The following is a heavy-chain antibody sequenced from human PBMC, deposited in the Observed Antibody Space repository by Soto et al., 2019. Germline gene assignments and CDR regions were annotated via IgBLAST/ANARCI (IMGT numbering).Heavy chain of an antibody. J-gene: IGHJ5*02. Sequence: QEQLVQSGAEVKKPGASVKVSCKASGYTFTSYYIHWVRQVPGQGLEWMGMIDPSGVATKYAQKFQGRVTMTRDTYTSTVYMELSSLRSDDTAIYYCARLYIKWFDPWGQGTLVTVSS. D-gene: IGHD4-4*01. CDR2: IDPSGVAT. CDR3: ARLYIKWFDP. CDR1: GYTFTSYY. V-gene: IGHV1-46*01.